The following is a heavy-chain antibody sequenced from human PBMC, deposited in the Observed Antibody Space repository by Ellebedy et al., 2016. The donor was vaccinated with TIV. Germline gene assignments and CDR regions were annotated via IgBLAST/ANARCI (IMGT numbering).Heavy chain of an antibody. CDR3: ARGGIAVAATSYYYYGMDV. V-gene: IGHV1-69*13. D-gene: IGHD6-19*01. J-gene: IGHJ6*02. CDR2: IIPIFGTP. Sequence: AASVKVSCKASGGTFSSHPISWVRQAPGQGLEWMGGIIPIFGTPNYAQKFQGRVTIIADEFTSTAYMELSSLRYEDTAVYYCARGGIAVAATSYYYYGMDVWGQGTTVTVSS. CDR1: GGTFSSHP.